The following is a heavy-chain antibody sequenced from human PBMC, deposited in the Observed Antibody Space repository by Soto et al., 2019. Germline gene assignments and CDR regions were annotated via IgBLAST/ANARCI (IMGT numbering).Heavy chain of an antibody. Sequence: SETLSLTCAFSGDSVTENYLTWIRQSPEKGLEWIGYMHYTGFSFSNPSLKSRVAMSVDTSKNEFSLKLSSVTAADTAVYYCARDEVQGLTAGSRFDYWGQGTLVTVSS. CDR2: MHYTGFS. CDR1: GDSVTENY. V-gene: IGHV4-59*02. CDR3: ARDEVQGLTAGSRFDY. D-gene: IGHD6-25*01. J-gene: IGHJ4*02.